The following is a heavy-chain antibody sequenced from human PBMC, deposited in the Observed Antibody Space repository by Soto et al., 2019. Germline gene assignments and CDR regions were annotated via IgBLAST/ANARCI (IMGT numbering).Heavy chain of an antibody. J-gene: IGHJ6*02. CDR2: FDPEDGET. CDR1: GYTLTELS. CDR3: ATDRYCSGGSCYDYYYGMDV. D-gene: IGHD2-15*01. V-gene: IGHV1-24*01. Sequence: ASVKVSCKVSGYTLTELSMHWVRQAPGKGLEWMGGFDPEDGETIYAQKFQGRVTMTEDTSTDTAYMELSSLRSEDTAVYYCATDRYCSGGSCYDYYYGMDVWGQGTTVTVSS.